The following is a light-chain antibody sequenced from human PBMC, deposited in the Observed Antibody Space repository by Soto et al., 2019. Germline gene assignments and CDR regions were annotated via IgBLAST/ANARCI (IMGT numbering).Light chain of an antibody. Sequence: DIVMTQSPDSLAVSLGERATINCKSSQSVLYNSNNKNYLAWYQQKPGQPPKLLIYWASTRESGVPDRCSGSGSGTDVTLTVSSLQAEVVAVYYCQHYYSLPLTFGGGTKVEIK. CDR3: QHYYSLPLT. CDR2: WAS. J-gene: IGKJ4*01. CDR1: QSVLYNSNNKNY. V-gene: IGKV4-1*01.